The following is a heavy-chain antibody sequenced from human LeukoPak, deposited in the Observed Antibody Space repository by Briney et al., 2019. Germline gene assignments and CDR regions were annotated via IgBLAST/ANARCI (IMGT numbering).Heavy chain of an antibody. CDR2: IHYSGRP. J-gene: IGHJ6*02. CDR1: GGSISGHY. CDR3: ARFGVDYDMDV. V-gene: IGHV4-59*11. D-gene: IGHD3-16*01. Sequence: SETLSLTCTVSGGSISGHYWTWIRHPPGKVLEWIGQIHYSGRPDYNPSLKSRVTISVDTSKNQLSLKVTSVTGADTAVYYCARFGVDYDMDVWGQGTTVTVSS.